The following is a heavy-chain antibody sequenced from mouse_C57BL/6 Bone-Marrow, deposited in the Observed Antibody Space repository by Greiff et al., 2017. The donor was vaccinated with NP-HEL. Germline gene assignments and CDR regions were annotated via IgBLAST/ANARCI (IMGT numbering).Heavy chain of an antibody. D-gene: IGHD3-1*01. Sequence: VQLQQSGAELARPGASVKLSCKASGYTFTSYGISWVKQRTGQGLEWIGEIYPRSGNTYYNEKFKGKATLTADKSSSTAYMELRSLTSEDSAVYFCARENSRFAWFAYWGQGTLVTVSA. CDR3: ARENSRFAWFAY. CDR1: GYTFTSYG. CDR2: IYPRSGNT. J-gene: IGHJ3*01. V-gene: IGHV1-81*01.